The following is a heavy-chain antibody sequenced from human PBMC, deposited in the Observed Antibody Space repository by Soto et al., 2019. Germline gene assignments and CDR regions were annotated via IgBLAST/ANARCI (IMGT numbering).Heavy chain of an antibody. CDR2: ISYDGDST. CDR1: GFTFIDNA. V-gene: IGHV3-23*01. D-gene: IGHD2-2*01. CDR3: ARSLSTAVNYGLDV. Sequence: PGGSLRLSCGASGFTFIDNAMTWVRQAPGKGLEWVSSISYDGDSTYYADSVKGRFTISRDNSKNTLFLQMSSLGAEDTAVYYCARSLSTAVNYGLDVWGQGTSVTVSS. J-gene: IGHJ6*02.